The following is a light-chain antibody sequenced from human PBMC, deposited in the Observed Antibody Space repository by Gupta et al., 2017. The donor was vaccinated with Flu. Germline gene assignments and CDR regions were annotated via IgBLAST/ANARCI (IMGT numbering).Light chain of an antibody. V-gene: IGLV1-51*01. CDR1: SSNIENNY. Sequence: SSNIENNYVSWYQPLPRTAPKLLIYENSMLPSGIPARFSGSKSDPSATLGITGLQTGAEADYYCGTWDSILSAWVFGGGTKLTVL. CDR3: GTWDSILSAWV. J-gene: IGLJ3*02. CDR2: ENS.